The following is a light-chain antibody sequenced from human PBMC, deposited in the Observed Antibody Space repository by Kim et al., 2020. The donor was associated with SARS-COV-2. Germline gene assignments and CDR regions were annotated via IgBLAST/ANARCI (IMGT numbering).Light chain of an antibody. CDR3: QQSYGTVT. CDR1: QSISSY. Sequence: DIQMTQSPSSLSASVGDSVTITCRASQSISSYLSWYQQKPGKAPKLLIYAASSLQSGVPSRFSGSGSGTDFTLTISSLQPEDFATYYCQQSYGTVTFGGGTKVDIK. V-gene: IGKV1-39*01. CDR2: AAS. J-gene: IGKJ4*01.